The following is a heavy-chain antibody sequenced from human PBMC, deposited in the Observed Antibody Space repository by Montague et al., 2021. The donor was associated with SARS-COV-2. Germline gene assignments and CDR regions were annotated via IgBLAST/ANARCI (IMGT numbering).Heavy chain of an antibody. CDR2: IYYSGST. CDR3: ARGIFTIPFIPAHYYMDV. Sequence: SETLSLTCTDSGGSISSYYWSWIRQPPGKGLEWIGYIYYSGSTNYNPSLKSRVTISVDTSKNQFSLKLSSVTAADTAVYYCARGIFTIPFIPAHYYMDVWGKGTTVTVSS. D-gene: IGHD3-3*01. J-gene: IGHJ6*03. V-gene: IGHV4-59*01. CDR1: GGSISSYY.